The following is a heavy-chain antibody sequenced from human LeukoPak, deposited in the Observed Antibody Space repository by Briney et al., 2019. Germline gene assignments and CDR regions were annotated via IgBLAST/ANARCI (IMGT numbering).Heavy chain of an antibody. Sequence: GASVKVSCKASGYTFTAYDMHWVRQAPGQGLEWMGWINPNSGGTNYAQKFQVRVTMTRDTSITTAYMELTSLRSDDTAVYYCARDPLPVGAGHHWGQGTLVTVSS. D-gene: IGHD1-26*01. V-gene: IGHV1-2*02. CDR1: GYTFTAYD. CDR2: INPNSGGT. CDR3: ARDPLPVGAGHH. J-gene: IGHJ5*02.